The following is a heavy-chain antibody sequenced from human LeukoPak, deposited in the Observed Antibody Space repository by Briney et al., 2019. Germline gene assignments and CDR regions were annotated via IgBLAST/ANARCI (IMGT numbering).Heavy chain of an antibody. CDR1: GFTFSSYA. V-gene: IGHV3-23*01. J-gene: IGHJ4*02. CDR2: ISGSGGST. CDR3: AMLPYDFWSGYDFDY. D-gene: IGHD3-3*01. Sequence: GGSLRLSCAASGFTFSSYAMSWVRQAPGKGLEWVSAISGSGGSTYYADSVKGRFTISRDNSKNTLYLQMNSLRAEDTAVYYCAMLPYDFWSGYDFDYWGQGTLVTVSS.